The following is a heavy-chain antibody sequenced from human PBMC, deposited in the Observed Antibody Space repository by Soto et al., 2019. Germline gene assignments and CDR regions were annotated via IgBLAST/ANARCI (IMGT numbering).Heavy chain of an antibody. D-gene: IGHD5-12*01. CDR3: AREASGSNPFEY. CDR1: GGSFSGYY. Sequence: SETLSLTCAVYGGSFSGYYWSWIRQPPGKGLEWIGEINHSGSTNYNPSLKSRVTISVDTSKNQFSLKLSSVTAADTAVYYCAREASGSNPFEYWGQGTLVTVS. J-gene: IGHJ4*02. CDR2: INHSGST. V-gene: IGHV4-34*01.